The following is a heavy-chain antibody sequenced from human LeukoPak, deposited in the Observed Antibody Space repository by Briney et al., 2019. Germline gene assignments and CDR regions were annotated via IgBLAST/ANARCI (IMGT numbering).Heavy chain of an antibody. J-gene: IGHJ4*02. V-gene: IGHV3-11*04. D-gene: IGHD3-22*01. CDR1: GFTFSDYY. CDR3: ARDYYDSSGFYYFDY. Sequence: SLRLSCAASGFTFSDYYMSWIRQAPGKGLEWVSYISSSGSTIYYADSVKGRFTISRDNAKNSLYLQMNSLRAEDTAVYYCARDYYDSSGFYYFDYWGQGTLVTVSS. CDR2: ISSSGSTI.